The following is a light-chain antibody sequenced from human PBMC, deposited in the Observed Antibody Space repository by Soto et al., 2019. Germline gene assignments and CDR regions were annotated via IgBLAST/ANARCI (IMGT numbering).Light chain of an antibody. CDR3: SSYAGARV. CDR1: SSDVGGYNY. J-gene: IGLJ2*01. Sequence: QSALTQPPSASGSPGQSVTISCTGTSSDVGGYNYVSWYQQHPGKAPKLMIYEVSKRPSGVPDRFSGSKSGNTASLTVSGLQVEDEADYYCSSYAGARVFGGGTKVTVL. CDR2: EVS. V-gene: IGLV2-8*01.